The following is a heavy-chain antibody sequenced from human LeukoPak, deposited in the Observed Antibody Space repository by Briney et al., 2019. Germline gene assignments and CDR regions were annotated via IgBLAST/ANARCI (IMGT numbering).Heavy chain of an antibody. CDR2: IYPGDSDT. D-gene: IGHD4-17*01. CDR1: GYSFTSYW. J-gene: IGHJ3*02. Sequence: GESLKISCKGSGYSFTSYWIGWVRQMPGKGLEWMGIIYPGDSDTRYSPSFQGQVTISADKSISTAYLQWSSLKASDTAMYYCARQWDYGDYYDAFDIWGQGTMVTVSS. CDR3: ARQWDYGDYYDAFDI. V-gene: IGHV5-51*01.